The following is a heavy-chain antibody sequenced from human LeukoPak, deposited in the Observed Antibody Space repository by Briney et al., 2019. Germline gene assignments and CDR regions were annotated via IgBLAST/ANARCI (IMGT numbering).Heavy chain of an antibody. V-gene: IGHV4-59*01. CDR2: IYYSGST. Sequence: SETLSLTCTVSGGSISSYYWSWIRQPPGKGLEWIGYIYYSGSTNYNPSLKSRVTISVDTSKNQFSLKLSSVTAADTAVYYCARAYYDGSGSIDYWGQGTLVTVSS. D-gene: IGHD3-22*01. CDR3: ARAYYDGSGSIDY. CDR1: GGSISSYY. J-gene: IGHJ4*02.